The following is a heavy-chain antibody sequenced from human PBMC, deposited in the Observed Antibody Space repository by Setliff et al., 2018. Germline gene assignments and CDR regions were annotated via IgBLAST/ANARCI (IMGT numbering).Heavy chain of an antibody. D-gene: IGHD3-10*01. CDR3: ARDRSYYASGSFTKWFDY. Sequence: SETLSLTCTVSGSSINSQYWSWIRQPPGKGLEWIGLFVYSGDSRYNPSLKSRVTMSVDASRNQFSLKLSSVTAADTAIYYCARDRSYYASGSFTKWFDYWGQGTLVTVSS. J-gene: IGHJ4*02. CDR1: GSSINSQY. CDR2: FVYSGDS. V-gene: IGHV4-59*11.